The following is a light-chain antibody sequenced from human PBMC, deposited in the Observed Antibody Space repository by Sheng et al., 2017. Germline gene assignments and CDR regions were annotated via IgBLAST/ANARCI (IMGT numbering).Light chain of an antibody. J-gene: IGKJ4*01. V-gene: IGKV3-11*01. CDR1: QSVSAY. CDR3: HQRAYWPLT. Sequence: EIVLTQSPGTLSLSPGERATLSCRASQSVSAYLAWYQQKLGQAPRLLIYDASKRATDVPARFSGGGSGTDFTLTINSLEPEDFAVYYCHQRAYWPLTFGGGTKVE. CDR2: DAS.